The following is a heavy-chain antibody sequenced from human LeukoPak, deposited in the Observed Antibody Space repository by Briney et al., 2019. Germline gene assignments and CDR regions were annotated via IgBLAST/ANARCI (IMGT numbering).Heavy chain of an antibody. Sequence: GGSLRLSCAASGFTFSSYAMSWVRQAPGKGLEWVAVISYDGSNEYYADSVKGRFTISRDNSKNTLYLQMNSLRPEDTAVYYCARGPGYCTGGSCYGYFDYWGQGTLVTVSS. J-gene: IGHJ4*02. CDR3: ARGPGYCTGGSCYGYFDY. CDR1: GFTFSSYA. CDR2: ISYDGSNE. V-gene: IGHV3-30-3*01. D-gene: IGHD2-15*01.